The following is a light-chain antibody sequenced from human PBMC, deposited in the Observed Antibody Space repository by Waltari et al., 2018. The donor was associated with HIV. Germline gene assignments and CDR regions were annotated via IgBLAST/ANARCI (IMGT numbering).Light chain of an antibody. J-gene: IGLJ2*01. Sequence: QSVLTQPPSASGTPGQRVTISCSGSSSNIGGNYVYWYQQRPGTAPKLLIYRNNQRPSGVPDRFSGSKSGTSASLAISGLRSEDEADYYCATWDDSLSVVVFGGGTKLTVL. V-gene: IGLV1-47*01. CDR1: SSNIGGNY. CDR2: RNN. CDR3: ATWDDSLSVVV.